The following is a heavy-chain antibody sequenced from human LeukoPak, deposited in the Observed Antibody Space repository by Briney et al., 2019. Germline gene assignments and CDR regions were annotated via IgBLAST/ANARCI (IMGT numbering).Heavy chain of an antibody. CDR3: AKASGYPWTNWFDP. V-gene: IGHV3-9*01. CDR1: GFTFDDYA. D-gene: IGHD3-9*01. J-gene: IGHJ5*02. Sequence: GGSLRLSCAASGFTFDDYAMHWVRQAPGKGLEWVSGISWNSGSIGYADSVKGRFTISRDNAKNSLYLQMNSLRAEDTALYYCAKASGYPWTNWFDPWGQGTLVTVSS. CDR2: ISWNSGSI.